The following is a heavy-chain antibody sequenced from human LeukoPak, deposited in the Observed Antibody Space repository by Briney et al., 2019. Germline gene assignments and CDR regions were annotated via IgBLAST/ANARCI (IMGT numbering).Heavy chain of an antibody. Sequence: PGGSLRLSCAASGFTFSNAWMSWVRQAPGKGLEWVGRIKSKTDGGTTDYAAPVKGRFTISRDNAKNSLYLQMNSLRAEDTALYYCARDPYLSYYYYYMDVWGKGTTVTVSS. J-gene: IGHJ6*03. CDR1: GFTFSNAW. CDR3: ARDPYLSYYYYYMDV. V-gene: IGHV3-15*05. D-gene: IGHD2/OR15-2a*01. CDR2: IKSKTDGGTT.